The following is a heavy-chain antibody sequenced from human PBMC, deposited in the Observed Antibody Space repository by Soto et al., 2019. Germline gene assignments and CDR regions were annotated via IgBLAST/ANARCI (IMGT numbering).Heavy chain of an antibody. Sequence: SETLSLTCTVSGGSISSYYWSWIRQPPGKGLEWIGYIYYSGSTNYNPSLKSRVTISVDTSKNQFSLKLSSVTAADTAVYYCARLFRSPMYDYIWGSYRYTSAFDIWGQGTMVTVSS. CDR2: IYYSGST. CDR3: ARLFRSPMYDYIWGSYRYTSAFDI. D-gene: IGHD3-16*02. CDR1: GGSISSYY. J-gene: IGHJ3*02. V-gene: IGHV4-59*08.